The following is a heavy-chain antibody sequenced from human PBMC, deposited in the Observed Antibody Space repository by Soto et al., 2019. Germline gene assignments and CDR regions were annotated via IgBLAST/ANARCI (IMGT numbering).Heavy chain of an antibody. Sequence: GGSLRLSCAASGFTFSSYGMHWVRQAPGKGLEWVAVIWYDGSNKYYADSVKGRFTISRDNSKNTLYLQMNSLRAEDTAVYYCARDVGYYDFWSGYYTWGQGTLVTVSS. J-gene: IGHJ4*02. D-gene: IGHD3-3*01. CDR2: IWYDGSNK. V-gene: IGHV3-33*01. CDR1: GFTFSSYG. CDR3: ARDVGYYDFWSGYYT.